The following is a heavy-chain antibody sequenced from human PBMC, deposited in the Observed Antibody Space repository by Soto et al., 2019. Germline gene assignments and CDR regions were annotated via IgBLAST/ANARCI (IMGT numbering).Heavy chain of an antibody. Sequence: GGSLRLSCTASGFTFSGYAMSWVRQSPGKGLDRVSTITGSGGSTVYADSVKGRFTISRDNSNNRLYLQMNSLRAEDTAVYYCAKSPLAPRIAYFAYCGQGTPVTVSS. CDR3: AKSPLAPRIAYFAY. CDR1: GFTFSGYA. J-gene: IGHJ4*02. D-gene: IGHD6-13*01. CDR2: ITGSGGST. V-gene: IGHV3-23*01.